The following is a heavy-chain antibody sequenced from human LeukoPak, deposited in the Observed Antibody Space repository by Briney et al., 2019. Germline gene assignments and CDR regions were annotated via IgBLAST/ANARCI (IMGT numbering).Heavy chain of an antibody. Sequence: ASVKVSCKASGGTFSSYTISRVRQAPGQGPEWMGGIIPIFGAANYAQKFQGRVTITADKSTSTAYMELSSLRSEDTAVYYCARGSNYDFWSGYRTPNYYYYYMDVWGKGTTVTVSS. J-gene: IGHJ6*03. CDR3: ARGSNYDFWSGYRTPNYYYYYMDV. D-gene: IGHD3-3*01. CDR1: GGTFSSYT. V-gene: IGHV1-69*06. CDR2: IIPIFGAA.